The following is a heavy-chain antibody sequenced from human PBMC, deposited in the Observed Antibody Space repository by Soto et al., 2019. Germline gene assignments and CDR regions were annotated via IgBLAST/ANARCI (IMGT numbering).Heavy chain of an antibody. D-gene: IGHD6-13*01. CDR1: GVTFTSSA. Sequence: GASVKVSFKTSGVTFTSSAFQWVRQARGQRLEWIGWIAVGSGYTNYAQIFQDRVTLNRDMSTATTYMELSPLTSEDTAIYYWAADETALQHMVASDYW. V-gene: IGHV1-58*01. CDR2: IAVGSGYT. J-gene: IGHJ4*01. CDR3: AADETALQHMVASDY.